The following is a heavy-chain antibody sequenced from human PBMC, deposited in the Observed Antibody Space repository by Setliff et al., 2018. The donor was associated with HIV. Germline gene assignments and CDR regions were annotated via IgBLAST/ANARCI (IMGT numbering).Heavy chain of an antibody. J-gene: IGHJ6*03. CDR2: IRYDGDNQ. V-gene: IGHV3-30*02. CDR1: GFTFSSKG. D-gene: IGHD6-19*01. Sequence: PGGSLRLSCAASGFTFSSKGMHWVRQAPGKGLEWVAIIRYDGDNQYYADSVRGRFTISRDNSKSTLYLRMNSLRAEDTAVYYCARGSSGWGMDFYYYYMDVWGKGTTVTVSS. CDR3: ARGSSGWGMDFYYYYMDV.